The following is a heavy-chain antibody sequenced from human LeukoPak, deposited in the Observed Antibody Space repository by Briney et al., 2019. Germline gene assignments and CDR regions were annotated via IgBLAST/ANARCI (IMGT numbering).Heavy chain of an antibody. CDR3: ASLGIGLSGNFDY. V-gene: IGHV3-21*01. D-gene: IGHD1-26*01. CDR1: GFTFSNAW. J-gene: IGHJ4*02. Sequence: GGSLRLSCAASGFTFSNAWMSWVRQAPGKGLEWVSSISSSSSYIYYADSVKGRFTISRDNAKNSLYLQMNSLRAEDTAVYYCASLGIGLSGNFDYWGQGTLVTVSS. CDR2: ISSSSSYI.